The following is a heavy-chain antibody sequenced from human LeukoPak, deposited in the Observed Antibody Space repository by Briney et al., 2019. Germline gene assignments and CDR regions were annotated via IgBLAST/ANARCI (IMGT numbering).Heavy chain of an antibody. D-gene: IGHD6-13*01. V-gene: IGHV1-69*13. CDR3: ARDPDIAAAAYGDLRDY. J-gene: IGHJ4*02. Sequence: ASVKVSCKASGGTLSSYAISWVRQAPGQGLEWMGGIIPIFGTANYAQKFQGRVTITADESTSTAYMELSSLRSEDTAVYYCARDPDIAAAAYGDLRDYWGQGTLVTVSS. CDR1: GGTLSSYA. CDR2: IIPIFGTA.